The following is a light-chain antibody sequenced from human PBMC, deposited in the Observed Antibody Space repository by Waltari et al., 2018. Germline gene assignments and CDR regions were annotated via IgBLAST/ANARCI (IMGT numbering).Light chain of an antibody. CDR2: GAS. CDR1: QAIRDS. V-gene: IGKV1-NL1*01. CDR3: QHYYNIPRT. J-gene: IGKJ1*01. Sequence: DIQMTQSPSSLSASVGDRVTIPCRASQAIRDSLAWYQQKPGKAPKLLLYGASRFASGVQCRCSGSGSGTDFNLTITSLQPEDLATYYCQHYYNIPRTFGQGTKVEVK.